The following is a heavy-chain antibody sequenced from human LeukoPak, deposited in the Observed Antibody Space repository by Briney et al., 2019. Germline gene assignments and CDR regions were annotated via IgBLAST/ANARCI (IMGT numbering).Heavy chain of an antibody. Sequence: PGGSLRLSCAASGFTFSTYWMSWVRQAPGKGLEWVANINKDGNKKYYVDSVKGRFTISRDNAKKSLYLQMNSLKAEDTAVYYCARDDYNFWSCSYDYYYYYMDVWGKGTTVTVFS. V-gene: IGHV3-7*01. CDR1: GFTFSTYW. CDR2: INKDGNKK. J-gene: IGHJ6*03. CDR3: ARDDYNFWSCSYDYYYYYMDV. D-gene: IGHD3-3*01.